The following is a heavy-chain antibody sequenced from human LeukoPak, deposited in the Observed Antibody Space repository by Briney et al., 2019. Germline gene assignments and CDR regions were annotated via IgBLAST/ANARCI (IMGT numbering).Heavy chain of an antibody. V-gene: IGHV4-59*01. CDR3: ARETRGYYDILTGYPTLDDAFDI. CDR1: GGPISSYY. J-gene: IGHJ3*02. D-gene: IGHD3-9*01. CDR2: IYYSGST. Sequence: SETLSLTCTVSGGPISSYYWSWIRQPPGKGLEWIGYIYYSGSTNYNPSLKSRVTISVDTSKNQFSLKLGSVTAADTAVYYCARETRGYYDILTGYPTLDDAFDIWGQGTMVTVSS.